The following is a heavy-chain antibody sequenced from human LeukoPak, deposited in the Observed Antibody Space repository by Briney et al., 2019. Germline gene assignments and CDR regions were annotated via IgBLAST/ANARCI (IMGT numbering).Heavy chain of an antibody. CDR2: INHSGST. J-gene: IGHJ4*02. V-gene: IGHV4-34*01. D-gene: IGHD1-26*01. CDR3: ARGVAGAKDYFDY. CDR1: GGSFSGYY. Sequence: SETLSLTCAVYGGSFSGYYWSWIRQPPGKGLEWIGEINHSGSTNYNPSLKSRVTISVDTSRNQFSLKLNSVTAADTAVYYCARGVAGAKDYFDYWGQGTLVTVSS.